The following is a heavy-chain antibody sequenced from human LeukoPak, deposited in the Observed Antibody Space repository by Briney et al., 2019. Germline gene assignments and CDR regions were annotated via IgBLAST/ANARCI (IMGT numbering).Heavy chain of an antibody. V-gene: IGHV4-34*01. CDR3: ARGYSSGYYDY. Sequence: SETLSLTCAVYGGSFSGYYWSWIRQPPGKGLEWIGEINHSGSTNYNPSLKSRVTISVDTSKNQFSLKLSSATAADTAVYYCARGYSSGYYDYWGQGTLVTVSS. D-gene: IGHD3-22*01. J-gene: IGHJ4*02. CDR2: INHSGST. CDR1: GGSFSGYY.